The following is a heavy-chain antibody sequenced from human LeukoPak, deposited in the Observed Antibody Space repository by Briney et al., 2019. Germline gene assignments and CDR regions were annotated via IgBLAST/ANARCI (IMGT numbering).Heavy chain of an antibody. D-gene: IGHD2-2*01. CDR1: GGSISGSSYY. CDR2: IYYSGST. CDR3: ARGLSRQGSRFNWFDP. Sequence: SETLSLTCTVSGGSISGSSYYWGWIRQPPGKGLEWIGSIYYSGSTYYNPSLKSRVTISVDTSKNQFSLKLNSVTATDTAVYYCARGLSRQGSRFNWFDPWGQGTLVTVSS. V-gene: IGHV4-39*02. J-gene: IGHJ5*02.